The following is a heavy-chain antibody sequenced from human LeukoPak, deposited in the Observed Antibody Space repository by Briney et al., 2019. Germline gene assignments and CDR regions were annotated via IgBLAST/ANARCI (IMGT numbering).Heavy chain of an antibody. CDR2: ISRHGGNT. J-gene: IGHJ3*02. Sequence: GGSLRLSCEASGFTFSRYWMHWVRQAPGKGLEYVSAISRHGGNTYYANSVKDRFSISRDNSKNTLYLQMGSLRAEDMAVYYCARVGDNNAFDIWGQGTMVAVSS. D-gene: IGHD1/OR15-1a*01. CDR1: GFTFSRYW. CDR3: ARVGDNNAFDI. V-gene: IGHV3-64*01.